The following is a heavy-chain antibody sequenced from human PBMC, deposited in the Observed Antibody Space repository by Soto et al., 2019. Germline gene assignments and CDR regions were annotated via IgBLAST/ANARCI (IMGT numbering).Heavy chain of an antibody. CDR2: IVPLFRTT. V-gene: IGHV1-69*06. Sequence: QVQLVQSGAEAKKPGSSVKVSCKTSGGTFSSYAISWVRQAPGQGLEWMGGIVPLFRTTNYAQKFQGRVTITADKSTNTSYLELRSLRSEDTAVYYCARGGALSTSWYWGDGLDSWGQGTQVTVSS. D-gene: IGHD6-13*01. CDR1: GGTFSSYA. J-gene: IGHJ4*02. CDR3: ARGGALSTSWYWGDGLDS.